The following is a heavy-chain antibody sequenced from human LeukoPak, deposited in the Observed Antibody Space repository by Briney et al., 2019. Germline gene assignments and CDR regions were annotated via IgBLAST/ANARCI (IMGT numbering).Heavy chain of an antibody. D-gene: IGHD3-3*02. V-gene: IGHV1-8*01. Sequence: ASVKVSCKASGYTFSTYDLIWVRQATGQGLEWMGWMNPNSGNTGYAQKFQGRVTMTRNTSISTAYMELSSLRSEDTAVYYCARAIFGVAWFDPGAREPWSPSPQ. CDR1: GYTFSTYD. J-gene: IGHJ5*02. CDR2: MNPNSGNT. CDR3: ARAIFGVAWFDP.